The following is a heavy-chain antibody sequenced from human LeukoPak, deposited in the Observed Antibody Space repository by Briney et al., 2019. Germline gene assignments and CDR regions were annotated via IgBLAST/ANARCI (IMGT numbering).Heavy chain of an antibody. CDR3: ARDREMATINKFDY. D-gene: IGHD5-24*01. CDR1: GGSISSSGYY. J-gene: IGHJ4*02. CDR2: IYYSGST. V-gene: IGHV4-39*07. Sequence: SETLSLTCTVSGGSISSSGYYWGWIRQPPGKGLEWIASIYYSGSTYYSPSLKSRVTISVDTSKNQFSLKLSSVTAADTAVYYCARDREMATINKFDYWGQGTLVTVSS.